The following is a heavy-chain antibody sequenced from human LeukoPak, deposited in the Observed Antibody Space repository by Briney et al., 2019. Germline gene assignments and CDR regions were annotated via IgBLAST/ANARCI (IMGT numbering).Heavy chain of an antibody. CDR3: XXXXXXXXXYYICAFDI. V-gene: IGHV4-34*01. Sequence: SETLSLTCAVYGGSFSGYYWSWIRQPPGKGLEWIGEINHSGSTNYNPSLKSRVTISVGTSKNQFSLKLSSVTAADTAVYYCXXXXXXXXXYYICAFDIWGQGTMVTVSS. CDR2: INHSGST. J-gene: IGHJ3*02. CDR1: GGSFSGYY. D-gene: IGHD3-10*01.